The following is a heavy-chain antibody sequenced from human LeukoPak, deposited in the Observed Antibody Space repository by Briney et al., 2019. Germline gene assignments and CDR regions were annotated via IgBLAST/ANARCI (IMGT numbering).Heavy chain of an antibody. Sequence: HPGGSLRLSCAASGFTFSTYAMHWVRQPPGRGLEWVAVISYDGSDKSYADSVKGRFTISRDNSKNTLYLQMNSLRPEDTAVYYCAKDRVVFNWNYAYYFDDWGQGTLVTVSS. J-gene: IGHJ4*02. CDR3: AKDRVVFNWNYAYYFDD. V-gene: IGHV3-30*18. CDR1: GFTFSTYA. D-gene: IGHD1-7*01. CDR2: ISYDGSDK.